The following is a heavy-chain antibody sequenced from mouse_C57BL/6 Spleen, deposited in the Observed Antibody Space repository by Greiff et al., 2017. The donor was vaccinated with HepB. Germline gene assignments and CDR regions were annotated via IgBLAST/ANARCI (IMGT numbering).Heavy chain of an antibody. J-gene: IGHJ2*01. Sequence: EVMLVESGPGMVKPSQSLSLTCTVTGYSITSGYDWHWIRHFPGNKLEWMGYISYSGSTNYNPSLKSRISITHDTSKNHFFLKLNSVTTEDTATYYCARDDYDRGGFDYWGQGTTLTVSS. D-gene: IGHD2-4*01. V-gene: IGHV3-1*01. CDR2: ISYSGST. CDR3: ARDDYDRGGFDY. CDR1: GYSITSGYD.